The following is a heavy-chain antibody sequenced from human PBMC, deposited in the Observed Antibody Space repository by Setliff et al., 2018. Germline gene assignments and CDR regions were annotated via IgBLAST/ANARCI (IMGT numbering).Heavy chain of an antibody. V-gene: IGHV1-69*13. CDR1: GGTFSSYA. D-gene: IGHD4-17*01. CDR2: IIPIFGTA. J-gene: IGHJ5*02. CDR3: ARGAYDSYYFDYWGTAIANWFDR. Sequence: SVKVSCKASGGTFSSYAISWVRQAPGQGLEWMGGIIPIFGTANYAQKFQGRVTITADESTSTAYMELSSLRSDDTAVYYCARGAYDSYYFDYWGTAIANWFDRWGQGTLVTVSS.